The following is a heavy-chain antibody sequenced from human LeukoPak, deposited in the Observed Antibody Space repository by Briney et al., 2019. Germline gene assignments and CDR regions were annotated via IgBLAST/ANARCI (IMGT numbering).Heavy chain of an antibody. CDR2: IYYSGST. Sequence: PSQTLSLTCTVSGGSISSGGYYWSWIRQHPGKGLEWIGYIYYSGSTYYNPSLKSRVTISVDTSKNQFSLKLSSVTAADTAVYYCARGGDGYNYGYFDYWGQGTLVTVSS. D-gene: IGHD5-24*01. CDR3: ARGGDGYNYGYFDY. J-gene: IGHJ4*02. CDR1: GGSISSGGYY. V-gene: IGHV4-31*03.